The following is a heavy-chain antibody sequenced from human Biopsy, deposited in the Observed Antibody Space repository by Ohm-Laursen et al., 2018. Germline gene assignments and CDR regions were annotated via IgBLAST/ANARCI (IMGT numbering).Heavy chain of an antibody. Sequence: SLRLSCAATGFGMYAMHWVRQPPGKGLELLAVIAYDGSNKYYAESVKGRFTISRDRSRDTVHLQMNSLRYEDTALYYCAKDGGQWLGGAFDIWGHGTMVSVSS. CDR1: GFGMYA. CDR2: IAYDGSNK. V-gene: IGHV3-30*18. J-gene: IGHJ3*02. D-gene: IGHD6-19*01. CDR3: AKDGGQWLGGAFDI.